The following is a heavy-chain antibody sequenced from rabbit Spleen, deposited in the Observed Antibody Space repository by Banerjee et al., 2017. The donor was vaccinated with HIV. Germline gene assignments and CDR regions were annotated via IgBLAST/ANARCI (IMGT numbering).Heavy chain of an antibody. Sequence: QEQLEESGGDPVKPEGSLTLTCTASGFDLSNYYDMCWVRQAPGKGLEWIACIYVGSSDSTYYASWAKGRFTISKTSSTTVTLQMTSLTAADTATYFCARDMDGVIGWNFGWWGPGTLVTVS. CDR1: GFDLSNYYD. J-gene: IGHJ4*01. V-gene: IGHV1S45*01. CDR3: ARDMDGVIGWNFGW. D-gene: IGHD4-1*01. CDR2: IYVGSSDST.